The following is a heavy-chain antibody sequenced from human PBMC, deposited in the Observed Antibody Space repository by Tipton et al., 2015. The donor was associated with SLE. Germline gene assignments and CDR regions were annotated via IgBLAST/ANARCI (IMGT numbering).Heavy chain of an antibody. D-gene: IGHD3-10*01. J-gene: IGHJ4*02. CDR2: TYTSGST. CDR3: ARDPAGGSPGD. Sequence: TLSLTCTVSGGSISSYYLSWIRQPPGRGLEWIGHTYTSGSTNYNPSLKSRVTISVDTSKNQFSLKLSSVTAADTAVYYCARDPAGGSPGDWGQGTLVTVSS. CDR1: GGSISSYY. V-gene: IGHV4-59*01.